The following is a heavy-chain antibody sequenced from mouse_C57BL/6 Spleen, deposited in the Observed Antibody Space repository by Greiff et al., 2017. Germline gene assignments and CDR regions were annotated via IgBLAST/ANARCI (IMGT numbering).Heavy chain of an antibody. D-gene: IGHD1-1*01. CDR2: IDPSDSYT. CDR1: GYTFTSYW. CDR3: ARLDGSSYGGYFDY. J-gene: IGHJ2*01. Sequence: VQLQQPGAELVMPGASVKLSCKASGYTFTSYWMHWVKQRPGQGLEWIGEIDPSDSYTNYNQKFKCKSTLTVDKSSSTAYMQLSSLTSEDSAVYYCARLDGSSYGGYFDYWGQGTTLTVSS. V-gene: IGHV1-69*01.